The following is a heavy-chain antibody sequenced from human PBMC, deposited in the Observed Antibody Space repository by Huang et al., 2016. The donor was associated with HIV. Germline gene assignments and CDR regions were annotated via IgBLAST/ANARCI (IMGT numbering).Heavy chain of an antibody. CDR2: IIPTLGTA. V-gene: IGHV1-69*01. CDR3: ATVDYYDTSGPQRGYFDN. Sequence: QVQLVQSGAEVKKPGSSVKVSCKASGGPFRNFAIGWVRQAPGHGLEWMGGIIPTLGTANYAQKFQGRVTIIADESTSTAYMELSSLRSEDTAVYYCATVDYYDTSGPQRGYFDNWGQGTLVTVSS. D-gene: IGHD3-22*01. J-gene: IGHJ4*02. CDR1: GGPFRNFA.